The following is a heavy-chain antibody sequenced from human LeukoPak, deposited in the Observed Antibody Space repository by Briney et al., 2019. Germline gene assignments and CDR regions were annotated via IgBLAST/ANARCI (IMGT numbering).Heavy chain of an antibody. CDR1: GFTFTSYS. CDR3: ARRPAIFMDGVYYYSMDI. J-gene: IGHJ6*02. CDR2: TSDRGDYT. V-gene: IGHV3-23*01. Sequence: GGSLRLSCAASGFTFTSYSMSWVRQAPGKGLEWVSGTSDRGDYTYYADSVKGRFTISRDNSKNTLYLQMNSLRAEDTAVYYCARRPAIFMDGVYYYSMDIWGQGTTVTVSS. D-gene: IGHD2-2*01.